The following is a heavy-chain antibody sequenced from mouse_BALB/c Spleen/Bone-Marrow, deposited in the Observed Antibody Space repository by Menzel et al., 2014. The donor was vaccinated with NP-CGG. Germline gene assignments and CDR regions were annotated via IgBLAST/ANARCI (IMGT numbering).Heavy chain of an antibody. J-gene: IGHJ2*01. CDR1: GFSLTGYG. Sequence: VHLVESGPGLVAPSQSLSITCTVSGFSLTGYGVNWVRQPPGKGLEWLGMIWGDGSTDYNSVLKSRLSISKDNSKSXVFLKMNSLQTDDTARYYCARSFTTVVATPFDFWGQGTTLTVTS. D-gene: IGHD1-1*01. V-gene: IGHV2-6-7*01. CDR3: ARSFTTVVATPFDF. CDR2: IWGDGST.